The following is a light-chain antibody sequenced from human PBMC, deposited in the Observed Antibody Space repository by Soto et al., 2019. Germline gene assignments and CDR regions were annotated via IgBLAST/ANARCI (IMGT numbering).Light chain of an antibody. CDR2: GNN. CDR1: SSNIGRNS. V-gene: IGLV1-44*01. J-gene: IGLJ1*01. CDR3: AAWDDSLNEYV. Sequence: QSVLTQAPSVSGTPGQRVTITCSGSSSNIGRNSVNWYQHLPGTAPKLLTHGNNHRPSGVPDRFSGSKSGTSASLAISGLQPEDAADYCCAAWDDSLNEYVFGDGTKVIVL.